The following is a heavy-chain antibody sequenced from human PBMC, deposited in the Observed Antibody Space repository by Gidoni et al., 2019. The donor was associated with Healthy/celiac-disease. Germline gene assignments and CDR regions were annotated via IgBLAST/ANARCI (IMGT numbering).Heavy chain of an antibody. CDR3: ARGRRRYCSGGSCYSLDY. Sequence: QVQLQQWGAGLLKPSETLSLTCAVYGGSFSGYSWSWIRQPPGKGLEWIGEINHSGSTNYNPSLKSRVTISVDTSKNQFSLKLSSVTAADTAVYYCARGRRRYCSGGSCYSLDYWGQGTLVTVSS. D-gene: IGHD2-15*01. CDR1: GGSFSGYS. V-gene: IGHV4-34*01. CDR2: INHSGST. J-gene: IGHJ4*02.